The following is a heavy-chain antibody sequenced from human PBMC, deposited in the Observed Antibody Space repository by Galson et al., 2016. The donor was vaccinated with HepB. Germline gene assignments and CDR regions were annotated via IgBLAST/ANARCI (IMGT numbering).Heavy chain of an antibody. J-gene: IGHJ4*02. V-gene: IGHV3-53*01. CDR1: GFTFSDYY. CDR3: AREFPTYDILTLGY. Sequence: SLRLSCAASGFTFSDYYMSWIRQAPGKGLEWVSAIYSGDGTDYADSVKGRFTISRDNSENTLYLQMLSLRAEDTAVYYCAREFPTYDILTLGYGGRGTLVTVSS. D-gene: IGHD3-9*01. CDR2: IYSGDGT.